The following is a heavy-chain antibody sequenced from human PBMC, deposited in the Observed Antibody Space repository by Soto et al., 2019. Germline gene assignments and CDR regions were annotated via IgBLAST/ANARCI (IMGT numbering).Heavy chain of an antibody. V-gene: IGHV4-39*01. D-gene: IGHD1-26*01. CDR3: ARRGVVGWFDP. CDR1: GGSISSSSYY. CDR2: IYYSGST. Sequence: QLQLQESGPGLVKPSETLSLTCTVSGGSISSSSYYWGWIRQPPGKGLEWIGSIYYSGSTYYNPSLKSRVTISVDTSKNQFSLKLSPVTAADTAVYYCARRGVVGWFDPWGQGTLVTVSS. J-gene: IGHJ5*02.